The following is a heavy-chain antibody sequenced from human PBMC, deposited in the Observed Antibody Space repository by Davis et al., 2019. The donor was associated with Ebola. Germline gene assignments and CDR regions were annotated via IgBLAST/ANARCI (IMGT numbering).Heavy chain of an antibody. Sequence: ASVKVSCKASGYTFTSYGISWVRQASGQGLEWMGWISAYNGNTNYAQKLQGRVTMTTDTSTSTAYMELRSLRSDDTAVYYCARDRIVATWFDPWGQGTLVTVSS. CDR1: GYTFTSYG. J-gene: IGHJ5*02. V-gene: IGHV1-18*01. CDR3: ARDRIVATWFDP. D-gene: IGHD5-12*01. CDR2: ISAYNGNT.